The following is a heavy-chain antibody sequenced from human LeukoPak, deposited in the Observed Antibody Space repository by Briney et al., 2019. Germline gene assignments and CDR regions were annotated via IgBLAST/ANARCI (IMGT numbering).Heavy chain of an antibody. CDR2: ISSSSSYI. V-gene: IGHV3-21*01. CDR3: ARVLHFYGSGSYFGY. D-gene: IGHD3-10*01. CDR1: GFTFSRYS. Sequence: GGPLRLSCAASGFTFSRYSMNWVRQAPGKGLEWVSSISSSSSYIYYADSVKGRFTISRDNAKDSLYLQMSSLRGEVTAVYYCARVLHFYGSGSYFGYWGQGNLVTVSS. J-gene: IGHJ4*02.